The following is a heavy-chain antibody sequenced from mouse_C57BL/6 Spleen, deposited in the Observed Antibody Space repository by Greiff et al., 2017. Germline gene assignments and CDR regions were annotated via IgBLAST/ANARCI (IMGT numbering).Heavy chain of an antibody. V-gene: IGHV1-47*01. J-gene: IGHJ4*01. CDR1: GYTFTTYP. CDR3: ARSLYYGNAMDY. Sequence: QVQLKESGAELVKPGASVKMSCKASGYTFTTYPIEWMKQNHGKSLEWIGNFHPYNDDTKYNEKFKGKATLTVDTSSSTAYMQLSSLTSEDSAVYYCARSLYYGNAMDYWGQGTSVTVSS. D-gene: IGHD1-1*01. CDR2: FHPYNDDT.